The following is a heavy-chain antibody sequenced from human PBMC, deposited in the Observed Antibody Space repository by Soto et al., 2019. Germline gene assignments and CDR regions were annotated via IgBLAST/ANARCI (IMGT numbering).Heavy chain of an antibody. CDR1: GFTFSSYA. D-gene: IGHD3-9*01. J-gene: IGHJ4*02. CDR3: AKDGGYFDWLGYFDY. CDR2: ISGSGGST. V-gene: IGHV3-23*01. Sequence: GGSLRLSCAASGFTFSSYAMSWVRQAPGKGLEWVSAISGSGGSTYYADSVKGRFTISRDNSKNTLYLQMNSLRAEDTAVYYCAKDGGYFDWLGYFDYWGQGTLVTSPQ.